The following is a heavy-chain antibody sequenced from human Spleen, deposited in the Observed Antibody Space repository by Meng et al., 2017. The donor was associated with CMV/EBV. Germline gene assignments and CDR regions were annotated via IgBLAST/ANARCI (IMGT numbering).Heavy chain of an antibody. CDR3: AKGVREQYYYYYGMDV. V-gene: IGHV3-30-3*01. D-gene: IGHD3-10*01. CDR1: GFTFSNYA. J-gene: IGHJ6*02. CDR2: VSYDGSNK. Sequence: GEFLKISCAASGFTFSNYAMHWVRQAPGKGLEWVAVVSYDGSNKYYADSVKGWFTISRDNSKNTLYLQMNSLRAEDTAVYFCAKGVREQYYYYYGMDVWGQGTTVTVSS.